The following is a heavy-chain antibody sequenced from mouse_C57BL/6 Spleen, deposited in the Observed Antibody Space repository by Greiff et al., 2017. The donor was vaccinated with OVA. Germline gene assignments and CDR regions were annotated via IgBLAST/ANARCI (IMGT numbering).Heavy chain of an antibody. D-gene: IGHD2-12*01. Sequence: VQLQQSGPELVKPGALVKISCKASGYSFTGYYMNWVKQSPEKSLEWIGEINPSTGGTTYNQKFKAKATLTVDKSSSTAYMQLKSLTSEDSAVYYCARIRRSYYAMDYWGQGTSVTVSS. CDR3: ARIRRSYYAMDY. J-gene: IGHJ4*01. CDR1: GYSFTGYY. CDR2: INPSTGGT. V-gene: IGHV1-42*01.